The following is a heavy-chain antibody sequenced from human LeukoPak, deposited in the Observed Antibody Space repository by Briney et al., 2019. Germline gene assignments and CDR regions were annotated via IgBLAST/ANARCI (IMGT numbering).Heavy chain of an antibody. Sequence: PGGSLRLSXAASGFTFDHYGMSWVRQAPGKGLEWVSVINWNGGSTGYADSVKGRFTISRDNAKNSLYLQMNSLRADDTAFYYCARVGIAAAGNVYWGQGTLVTVSS. CDR1: GFTFDHYG. D-gene: IGHD6-13*01. CDR2: INWNGGST. J-gene: IGHJ4*02. V-gene: IGHV3-20*04. CDR3: ARVGIAAAGNVY.